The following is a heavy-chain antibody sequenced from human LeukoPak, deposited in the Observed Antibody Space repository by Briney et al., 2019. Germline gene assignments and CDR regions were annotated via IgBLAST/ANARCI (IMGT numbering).Heavy chain of an antibody. CDR1: GGSISTYF. Sequence: KPSETLSLTCIVSGGSISTYFWSWIRQPPGKGPEWIGYIYYSGSTSYNPSLKSRVTISVDTSKNQFSLKLSSVTAADTAVYYCARVDTSMDWFDPWGQGTLVTVSS. CDR3: ARVDTSMDWFDP. D-gene: IGHD5-18*01. J-gene: IGHJ5*02. CDR2: IYYSGST. V-gene: IGHV4-59*01.